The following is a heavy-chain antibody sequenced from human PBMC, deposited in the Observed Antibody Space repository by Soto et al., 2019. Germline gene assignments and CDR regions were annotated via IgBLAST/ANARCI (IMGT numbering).Heavy chain of an antibody. D-gene: IGHD4-4*01. CDR2: IRSKADGGTT. Sequence: EVQLVESGGGLVKPGGSLRLSCAASGFTFNNAWMNWVRQAPGKGLEWVGRIRSKADGGTTDYAASVKDRFTISRDDSKNTLHMQMNSLKIEDTAVYYCTTEPDYSNYFDYWGQGTLVTVSS. J-gene: IGHJ4*02. CDR3: TTEPDYSNYFDY. V-gene: IGHV3-15*07. CDR1: GFTFNNAW.